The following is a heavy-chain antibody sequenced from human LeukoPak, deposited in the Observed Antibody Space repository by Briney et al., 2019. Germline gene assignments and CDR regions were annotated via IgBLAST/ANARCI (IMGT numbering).Heavy chain of an antibody. CDR3: ARSVILTGYYDP. V-gene: IGHV4-34*12. CDR1: GGSFSGYY. CDR2: IIHSGST. Sequence: SSETLSLTCAVYGGSFSGYYWSWIRQPPGKGLEWIGEIIHSGSTNYNPSLKSRVTISVDTSKNQFSLKLSSVTAADTAVYYCARSVILTGYYDPWGQGTLVTVSS. J-gene: IGHJ5*02. D-gene: IGHD3-9*01.